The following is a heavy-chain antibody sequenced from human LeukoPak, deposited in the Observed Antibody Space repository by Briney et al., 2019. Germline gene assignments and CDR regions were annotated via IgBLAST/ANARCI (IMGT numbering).Heavy chain of an antibody. V-gene: IGHV4-30-4*08. CDR1: GGSISSGDYY. CDR2: IYYSGST. CDR3: ASTKLNYYGSFDP. D-gene: IGHD3-10*01. J-gene: IGHJ5*02. Sequence: SETLSLTCTVSGGSISSGDYYWSWIRQPPGKGLEWIGYIYYSGSTYYNPSLKSRVTISVDTSKDQFSLKLSSATAADTAVYYCASTKLNYYGSFDPWGQGTLVTVSS.